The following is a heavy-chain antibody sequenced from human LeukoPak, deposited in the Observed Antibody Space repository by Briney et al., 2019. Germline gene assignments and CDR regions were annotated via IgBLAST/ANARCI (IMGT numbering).Heavy chain of an antibody. V-gene: IGHV4-61*01. CDR2: IYYSGST. Sequence: SETLSLTCAVSGGSVNRGTFFWSWIRQPPGKGLEWIGYIYYSGSTNYNPSLKSRVTISVDTSKNQFSLKLSSVTAADTAVYCCARGALNWFDPWGQGTLVTVSS. CDR3: ARGALNWFDP. CDR1: GGSVNRGTFF. J-gene: IGHJ5*02.